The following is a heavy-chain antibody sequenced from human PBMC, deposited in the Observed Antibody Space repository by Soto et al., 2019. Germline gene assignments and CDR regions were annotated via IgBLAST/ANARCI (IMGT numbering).Heavy chain of an antibody. CDR2: IYHSGRT. D-gene: IGHD2-21*02. J-gene: IGHJ4*02. V-gene: IGHV4-30-2*01. Sequence: SETLSLTCAVSGGSISSGGYSWSWIRQPPGKGLEWIGYIYHSGRTYYNPSLKSRVTISVDRSKNQLSLKLSSVTAADTAVYYCARGAGVTPDYWGQGTLVTVSS. CDR1: GGSISSGGYS. CDR3: ARGAGVTPDY.